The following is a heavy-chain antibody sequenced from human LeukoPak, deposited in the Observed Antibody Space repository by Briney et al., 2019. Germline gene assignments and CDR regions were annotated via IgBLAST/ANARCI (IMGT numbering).Heavy chain of an antibody. CDR1: GGSISSGGYS. Sequence: SEILSLTCAVSGGSISSGGYSWSWIRQPPGKGLEWIGYIYYSGSTKYNPSLKSRVSISVDTSKNQLSLRLSSVTAADTAVYYCARGQKYSYGYRVTELGSGYFDYWGQGTLVTVSS. V-gene: IGHV4-61*08. J-gene: IGHJ4*02. D-gene: IGHD5-18*01. CDR3: ARGQKYSYGYRVTELGSGYFDY. CDR2: IYYSGST.